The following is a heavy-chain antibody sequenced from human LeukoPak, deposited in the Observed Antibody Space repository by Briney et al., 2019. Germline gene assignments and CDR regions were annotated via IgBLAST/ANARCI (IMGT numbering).Heavy chain of an antibody. V-gene: IGHV5-51*01. D-gene: IGHD3-22*01. J-gene: IGHJ4*02. Sequence: ESLKISCKGSGYSFTNYWIGWVRQMPGKGLEWMGIIFPGDSDTRYSPSFQGQVTISADKSISTAYLQWSSLKASDTAMYYCARSNYYDSSGYYYGYWGQGTLVTVSS. CDR2: IFPGDSDT. CDR1: GYSFTNYW. CDR3: ARSNYYDSSGYYYGY.